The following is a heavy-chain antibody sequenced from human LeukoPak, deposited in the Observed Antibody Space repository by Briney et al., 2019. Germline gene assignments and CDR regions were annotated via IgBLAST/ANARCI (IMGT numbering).Heavy chain of an antibody. V-gene: IGHV3-48*04. CDR2: ISSSSSTI. CDR1: GFTFSSYS. J-gene: IGHJ4*02. Sequence: GGSLRLSCAASGFTFSSYSMNWVRQAPGKGLEWVSYISSSSSTIYYADSVKGRFTISRDNAKNSLYLQMNSLRAEDTAVYYCARAFTGVVLDYWGQGTLVTVSS. CDR3: ARAFTGVVLDY. D-gene: IGHD3-10*01.